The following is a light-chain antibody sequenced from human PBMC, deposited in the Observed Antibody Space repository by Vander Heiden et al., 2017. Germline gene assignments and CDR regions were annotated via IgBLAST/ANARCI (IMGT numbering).Light chain of an antibody. Sequence: DIQMTQSPSSLSASVGDRVTITCRASQSISSYLNWYQQKPGKAPKLLIYAASSVQSGVPSRFSGSGSGTDFTLTISSLQPEDFATYYCQQSYSTPLFGGGTKVEIK. V-gene: IGKV1-39*01. J-gene: IGKJ4*01. CDR1: QSISSY. CDR3: QQSYSTPL. CDR2: AAS.